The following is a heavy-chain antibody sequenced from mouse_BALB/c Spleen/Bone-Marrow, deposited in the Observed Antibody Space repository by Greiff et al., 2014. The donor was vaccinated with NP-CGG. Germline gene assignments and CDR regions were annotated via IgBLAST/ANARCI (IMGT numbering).Heavy chain of an antibody. Sequence: EVMLVESGGGLVKPGGSLKLSCAASGFTFSSYSMSWVRQTPEKRLEWVATISSGGHYTYYPDSVKGRFTISRDNAKKTLYLQMSSLKSEDTAMYYCSKDGGYDYPYYFDYWGQGTTLTVSS. J-gene: IGHJ2*01. CDR2: ISSGGHYT. CDR3: SKDGGYDYPYYFDY. V-gene: IGHV5-6-4*01. CDR1: GFTFSSYS. D-gene: IGHD2-4*01.